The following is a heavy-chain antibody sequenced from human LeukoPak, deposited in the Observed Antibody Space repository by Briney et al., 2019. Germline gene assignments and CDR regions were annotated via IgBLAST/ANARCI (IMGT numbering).Heavy chain of an antibody. J-gene: IGHJ4*01. D-gene: IGHD6-6*01. Sequence: SDTLSLTCTASGGSISSNNYYWAWIRQPPGKGLEWIGSIYSSGSASYNPSLKSRVSIVLDTSKNQFSLKVTSVTAADTAVYYCARDRSSYAKGHYDYWGQGTLVTVSS. CDR2: IYSSGSA. CDR1: GGSISSNNYY. V-gene: IGHV4-39*07. CDR3: ARDRSSYAKGHYDY.